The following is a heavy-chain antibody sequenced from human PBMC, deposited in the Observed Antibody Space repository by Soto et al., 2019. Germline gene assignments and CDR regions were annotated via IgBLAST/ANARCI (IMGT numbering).Heavy chain of an antibody. CDR3: ARSVGAPSYYFDY. V-gene: IGHV4-31*03. CDR2: IYYSGST. D-gene: IGHD1-26*01. J-gene: IGHJ4*02. CDR1: GGSISSGGYY. Sequence: SETLSLTCTVSGGSISSGGYYWSWIRQHPGKGLEWIGYIYYSGSTYYNPSLKSRVTISVDTSKNQFSLKLSSVTAADTAVYYCARSVGAPSYYFDYWGQGTLVTVSS.